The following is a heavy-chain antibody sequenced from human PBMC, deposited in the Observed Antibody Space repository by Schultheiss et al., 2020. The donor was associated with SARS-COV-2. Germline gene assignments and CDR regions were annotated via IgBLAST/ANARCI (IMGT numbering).Heavy chain of an antibody. Sequence: GGSLRLSCAASGFTFSSYGMHWVRQAPGKGLEWVAVIWYDGSNKYYADSVKGRFTISRDNSKNTLYLQMNSLRAEDTAVYYCAREAYCSSTSCSNYFDYWAREPWSPSPQ. CDR2: IWYDGSNK. CDR3: AREAYCSSTSCSNYFDY. V-gene: IGHV3-33*01. CDR1: GFTFSSYG. J-gene: IGHJ4*02. D-gene: IGHD2-2*01.